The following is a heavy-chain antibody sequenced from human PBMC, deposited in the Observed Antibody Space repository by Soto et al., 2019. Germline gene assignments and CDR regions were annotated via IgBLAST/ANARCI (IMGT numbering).Heavy chain of an antibody. D-gene: IGHD2-8*02. CDR3: ASGTFPYGSGGHLRRGYFDS. Sequence: QEQLQQWGAGLLKPSETLSLTCAVYGDSFSNFYWTWVRQSPRKGLEWIGEIGHGGATNYNPSLTRRLTLSTDTPKNPFSRKVTSVADADTAVYYCASGTFPYGSGGHLRRGYFDSWGQGTLVTVSS. CDR2: IGHGGAT. J-gene: IGHJ4*02. V-gene: IGHV4-34*01. CDR1: GDSFSNFY.